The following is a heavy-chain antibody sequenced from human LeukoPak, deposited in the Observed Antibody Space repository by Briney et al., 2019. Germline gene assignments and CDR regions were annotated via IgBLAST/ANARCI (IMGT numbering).Heavy chain of an antibody. CDR1: GGTFSSYA. J-gene: IGHJ4*02. CDR3: AESSGYDKTFDY. CDR2: IIPIFGTA. V-gene: IGHV1-69*05. Sequence: SVKVSCKASGGTFSSYAISWVRQAPGQGLEWMGGIIPIFGTANYAQKFQGRVTITTDESTSTAYMELSSLRSEDTAVYHCAESSGYDKTFDYWGQGTLVTVSS. D-gene: IGHD5-12*01.